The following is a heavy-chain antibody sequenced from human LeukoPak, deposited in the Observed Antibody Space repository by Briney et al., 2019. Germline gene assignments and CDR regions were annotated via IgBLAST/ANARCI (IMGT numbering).Heavy chain of an antibody. D-gene: IGHD4-17*01. Sequence: SETLSLTCAVYGGSFSGYYWSWIRQPPGKGLEWIGEINHSGSTNYNPSLKSRVTISVNTSKNQFSLKLSSVTAADTAVYYCATDPFLYGDYYYYYMDVWGKGTTVTISS. V-gene: IGHV4-34*01. CDR3: ATDPFLYGDYYYYYMDV. CDR1: GGSFSGYY. J-gene: IGHJ6*03. CDR2: INHSGST.